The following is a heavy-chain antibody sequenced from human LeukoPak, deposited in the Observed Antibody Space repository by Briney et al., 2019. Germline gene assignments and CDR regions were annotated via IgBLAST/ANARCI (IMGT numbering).Heavy chain of an antibody. D-gene: IGHD1-26*01. Sequence: SETLSLTCGVSGGSISGTNWWSWVRQPPGQGLEWIGEISLAGQTNYNPSLNGRVTMSLDKSSNQLSLHLTSVTAADTATYFCSRESGPFCPFGYWGQGTLVIVSS. J-gene: IGHJ4*02. CDR2: ISLAGQT. CDR3: SRESGPFCPFGY. CDR1: GGSISGTNW. V-gene: IGHV4/OR15-8*02.